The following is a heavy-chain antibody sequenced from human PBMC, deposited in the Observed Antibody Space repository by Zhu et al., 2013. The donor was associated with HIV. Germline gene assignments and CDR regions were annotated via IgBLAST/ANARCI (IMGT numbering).Heavy chain of an antibody. D-gene: IGHD2-8*02. Sequence: QVQLVQSGAELRRLGPSVKVSCKASGLHLHRLLYVLGATGPGQGLEWMGWINPNSGGTKYGQKFQGRVTMTRDTSISTAYMELSSLRSDDTAIYYCARELTEAFLLDYWGQGTLVTVSS. CDR3: ARELTEAFLLDY. V-gene: IGHV1-2*02. CDR1: GLHLHRLL. J-gene: IGHJ4*02. CDR2: INPNSGGT.